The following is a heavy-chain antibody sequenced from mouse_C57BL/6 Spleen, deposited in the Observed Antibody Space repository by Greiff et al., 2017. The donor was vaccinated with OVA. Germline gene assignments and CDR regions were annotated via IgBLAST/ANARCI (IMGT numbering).Heavy chain of an antibody. CDR2: INPNNGGT. J-gene: IGHJ3*01. CDR1: GYTFTDYY. D-gene: IGHD3-2*02. V-gene: IGHV1-26*01. Sequence: EVKLQQSGPELVKPGASVKISCKASGYTFTDYYMNWVKQSHGKSLEWIGDINPNNGGTSYNQKFKGKATLTVDKSSSTAYMELRSLTSEDSAVYYCARSWQLRLRKFAYWGQGTLVTVSA. CDR3: ARSWQLRLRKFAY.